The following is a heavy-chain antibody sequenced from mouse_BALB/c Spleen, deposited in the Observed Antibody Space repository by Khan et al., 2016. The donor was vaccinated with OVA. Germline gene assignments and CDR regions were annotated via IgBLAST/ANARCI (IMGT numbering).Heavy chain of an antibody. Sequence: QVQLKQSGAELVKPGASVKLSCKASGYTFTSYYMYWVKQRPGQGLEWIGEINPSNGGANFNEKFKTKATLTVDKSSSKAYMQLSSLTSEDSAVYYCTRRGNFGSDYWGQGTTLTVSS. V-gene: IGHV1S81*02. CDR3: TRRGNFGSDY. CDR1: GYTFTSYY. J-gene: IGHJ2*01. D-gene: IGHD2-1*01. CDR2: INPSNGGA.